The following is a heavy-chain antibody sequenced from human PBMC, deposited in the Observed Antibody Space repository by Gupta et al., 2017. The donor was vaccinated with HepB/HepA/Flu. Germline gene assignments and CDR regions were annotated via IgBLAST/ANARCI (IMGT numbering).Heavy chain of an antibody. CDR2: RSYDGSNK. D-gene: IGHD6-13*01. V-gene: IGHV3-30-3*01. Sequence: QVQLVESGGGVVQPGRSLRLSCAASGFTFSSYAMHWVRQAPGKGLEWVAVRSYDGSNKYYADSVKGRFTSSRDNSKNTLYLQMNSLGAEDTAVDYCARDRVRSSSWYYYYYYGMDVWGQGNTVTVSS. CDR3: ARDRVRSSSWYYYYYYGMDV. J-gene: IGHJ6*02. CDR1: GFTFSSYA.